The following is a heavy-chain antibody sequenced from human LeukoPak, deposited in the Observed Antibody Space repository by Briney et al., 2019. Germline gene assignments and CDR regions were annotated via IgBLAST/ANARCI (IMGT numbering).Heavy chain of an antibody. CDR1: GFTFRSYG. CDR2: MSGSGVNT. Sequence: PGGSLRLSCAASGFTFRSYGMSWVRQAPGKGLEWVSGMSGSGVNTDYADSVKGRFTISRDNSKNTLYLQMNSLRAEDTAVYYCAKLYYYGSGSEIPVDYWGQGTLVTVSS. D-gene: IGHD3-10*01. CDR3: AKLYYYGSGSEIPVDY. V-gene: IGHV3-23*01. J-gene: IGHJ4*02.